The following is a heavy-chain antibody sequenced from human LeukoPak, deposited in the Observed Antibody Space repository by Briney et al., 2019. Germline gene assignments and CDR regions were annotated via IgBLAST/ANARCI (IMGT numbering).Heavy chain of an antibody. J-gene: IGHJ6*03. CDR3: ARGRYCSSTSCAPDYYYYYMDV. Sequence: ASVKVSCKASGYTFTSYGISWVRQAPGQGLEWMGWISTYNGKTNYAQKLQGRVSMTTDTSTNTAYLDLRSLGSDDTAVYYCARGRYCSSTSCAPDYYYYYMDVWGKGTTVTVSS. CDR1: GYTFTSYG. CDR2: ISTYNGKT. D-gene: IGHD2-2*01. V-gene: IGHV1-18*01.